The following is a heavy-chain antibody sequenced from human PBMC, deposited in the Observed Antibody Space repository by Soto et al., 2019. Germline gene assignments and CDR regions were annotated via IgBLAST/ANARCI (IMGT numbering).Heavy chain of an antibody. Sequence: EVQLVESGGGLVRPGGSLRLSCAASGVTVPDSYMNWVRQAPGKGLEWVSVIYSGGSTSYADSVKGRFAISRDNSKNTLYLQMNSLRAEDTAVYYCARTSRPNCSGGTCYFDCWGQGTLVTVSS. CDR2: IYSGGST. D-gene: IGHD2-15*01. J-gene: IGHJ4*02. CDR1: GVTVPDSY. CDR3: ARTSRPNCSGGTCYFDC. V-gene: IGHV3-66*01.